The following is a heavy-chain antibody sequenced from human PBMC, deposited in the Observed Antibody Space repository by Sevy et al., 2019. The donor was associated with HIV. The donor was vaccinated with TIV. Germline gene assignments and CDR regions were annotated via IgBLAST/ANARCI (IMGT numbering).Heavy chain of an antibody. Sequence: GGSLRLSCEGSGFTFSNAWMNWVRQARGKGLEWVRHIKSKSEGGTAAYNTPVNGRFTISRDDSKNTLYLQMNTLKIEDTAVYYCTTGGSLFQRWGQGSLVTVSS. J-gene: IGHJ1*01. V-gene: IGHV3-15*01. CDR3: TTGGSLFQR. D-gene: IGHD2-15*01. CDR1: GFTFSNAW. CDR2: IKSKSEGGTA.